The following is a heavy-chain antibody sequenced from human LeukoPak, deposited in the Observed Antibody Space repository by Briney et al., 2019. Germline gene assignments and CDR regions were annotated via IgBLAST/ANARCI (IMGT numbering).Heavy chain of an antibody. CDR2: IYSSGNTHYVGP. CDR1: VFDVVINY. CDR3: ASSCDYESSGYHRPPAY. D-gene: IGHD3-22*01. V-gene: IGHV3-53*04. Sequence: GGSLRLSCAASVFDVVINYMSWVRQAPGKGLEWVPVIYSSGNTHYVGPNYADSVKGSFTHSRNKSHNYLYLDMNSLTPEDTAVYYFASSCDYESSGYHRPPAYWGQGTLVTVSA. J-gene: IGHJ4*02.